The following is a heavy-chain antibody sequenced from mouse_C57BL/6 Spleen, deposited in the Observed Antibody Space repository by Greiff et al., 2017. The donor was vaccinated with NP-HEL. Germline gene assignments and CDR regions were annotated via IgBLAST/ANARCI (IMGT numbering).Heavy chain of an antibody. D-gene: IGHD1-1*01. V-gene: IGHV5-4*01. Sequence: EVQGVESGGGLVKPGGSLKLSCAASGFTFSSYAMSWVRQTPEKRLEWVATISDGGSYTYYPDNVKGRFIISRANAKNNLFLQMSHLKTEDTAMYYCAKAYYGSSHYAMDYWGQGTSVTVSS. CDR3: AKAYYGSSHYAMDY. CDR2: ISDGGSYT. J-gene: IGHJ4*01. CDR1: GFTFSSYA.